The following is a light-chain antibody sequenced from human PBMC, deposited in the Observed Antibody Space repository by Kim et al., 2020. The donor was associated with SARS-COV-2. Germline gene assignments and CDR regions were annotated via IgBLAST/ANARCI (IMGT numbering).Light chain of an antibody. CDR3: NSRDSSGNWV. J-gene: IGLJ3*02. CDR2: GKN. V-gene: IGLV3-19*01. CDR1: SLRSYY. Sequence: SSELTQDPAVSVALGQTVRITCQGDSLRSYYASWYQQKPGQAPVLVIYGKNNRPSGIPDRFSGSSSGNTASLTITGAQAEDEADYYCNSRDSSGNWVFGGGPPLTVL.